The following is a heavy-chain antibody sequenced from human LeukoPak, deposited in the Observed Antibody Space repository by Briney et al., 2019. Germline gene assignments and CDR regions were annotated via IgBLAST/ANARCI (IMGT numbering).Heavy chain of an antibody. CDR3: ARSPRGRVVPAAIRGWFDP. Sequence: ASVKVSCKASGYTFTSYGISWVRQAPGQGLEWMGWISAYNGSTNYAQKLQGRVTMTTDTSTSTAYMELRSLRSDDTAVYYCARSPRGRVVPAAIRGWFDPWGQGTLVTVSS. V-gene: IGHV1-18*01. CDR1: GYTFTSYG. J-gene: IGHJ5*02. D-gene: IGHD2-2*01. CDR2: ISAYNGST.